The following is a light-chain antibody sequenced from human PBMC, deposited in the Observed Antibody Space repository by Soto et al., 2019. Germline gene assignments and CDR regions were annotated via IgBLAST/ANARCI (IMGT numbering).Light chain of an antibody. Sequence: EIVLTHSPATLSLSPCERATLSFSASQSVSSYLAWYQQKPGQAPRLLIYDASNRATGIPARFSGSGSGTDFTLTISSLEPEDFAVYYCQQRSNWPRSTFGQGTRLEIK. J-gene: IGKJ5*01. CDR1: QSVSSY. V-gene: IGKV3-11*01. CDR3: QQRSNWPRST. CDR2: DAS.